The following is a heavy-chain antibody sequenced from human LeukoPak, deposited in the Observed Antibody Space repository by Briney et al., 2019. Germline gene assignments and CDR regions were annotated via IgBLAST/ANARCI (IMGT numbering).Heavy chain of an antibody. V-gene: IGHV4-31*03. CDR1: GGSISSGGYY. J-gene: IGHJ3*02. CDR3: ARVEQWPRTFDI. CDR2: IYYSGST. Sequence: SQTLSLTCTVSGGSISSGGYYWSWIRQHPGKGLEWIGYIYYSGSTYYNPPLKSRVTISVDTSKNQFSLKLSSVTAADTAVYYCARVEQWPRTFDIWGQGTMVTVSS. D-gene: IGHD6-19*01.